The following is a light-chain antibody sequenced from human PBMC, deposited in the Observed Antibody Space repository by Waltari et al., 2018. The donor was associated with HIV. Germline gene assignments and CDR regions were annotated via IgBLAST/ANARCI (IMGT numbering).Light chain of an antibody. J-gene: IGLJ3*02. V-gene: IGLV3-21*02. CDR2: DDN. CDR3: QVWDTTTDQWV. CDR1: NIGSKS. Sequence: SYVLTQPPSVSVDPGETARITCGGTNIGSKSVQWYQQKPGQAPVLGLYDDNDRPSGIPERFSGSSSGNTATLTISRVEAGDEADYYCQVWDTTTDQWVFGGGTELAVL.